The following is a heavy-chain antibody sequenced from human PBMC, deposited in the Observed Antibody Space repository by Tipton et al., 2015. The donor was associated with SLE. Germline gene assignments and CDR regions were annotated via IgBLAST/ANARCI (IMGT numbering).Heavy chain of an antibody. CDR2: IYYTGTTT. CDR3: ARHWGKDGYNYWYFDL. Sequence: TLSLTCTVSGGSVSSSSKYWAWIRQPPGKGLEWIGSIYYTGTTTYYNSFLKSRVTMSVDTSKNQFSLKLSSVTAADTAVFYCARHWGKDGYNYWYFDLWGRGTLVTVSS. V-gene: IGHV4-39*01. D-gene: IGHD5-24*01. J-gene: IGHJ2*01. CDR1: GGSVSSSSKY.